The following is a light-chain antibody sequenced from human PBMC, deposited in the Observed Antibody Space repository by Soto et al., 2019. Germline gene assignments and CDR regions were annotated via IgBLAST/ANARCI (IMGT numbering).Light chain of an antibody. CDR2: DVS. J-gene: IGLJ1*01. Sequence: QSALTQPAPVSGSPGQSITISCTGTSSDVGGHNSVAWYQHNPGKAPKLMIYDVSNRPSGVSSRFSGSKSGNTASLSISGLQAEDEADYYCSSYTSSSTLVFGTGTKLTVL. CDR1: SSDVGGHNS. CDR3: SSYTSSSTLV. V-gene: IGLV2-14*01.